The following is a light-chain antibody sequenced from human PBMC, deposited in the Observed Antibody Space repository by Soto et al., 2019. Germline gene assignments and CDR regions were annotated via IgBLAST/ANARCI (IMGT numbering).Light chain of an antibody. CDR2: DAS. CDR1: QNIINW. J-gene: IGKJ1*01. V-gene: IGKV1-5*01. Sequence: DVQMTQSPSTLSASVGDRVTITCRASQNIINWLAWYQQKPGKAPKLLIYDASSLESGVPSRFSGSGAVKEFTLTISSLQPDDFATYYCQQYNSYPGTFGQGTKVDIX. CDR3: QQYNSYPGT.